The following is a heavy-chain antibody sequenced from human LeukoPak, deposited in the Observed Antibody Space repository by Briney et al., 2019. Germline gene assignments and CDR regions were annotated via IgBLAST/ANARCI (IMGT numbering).Heavy chain of an antibody. CDR2: IYYSGST. Sequence: SSETLSLTCTVSGGSISSYYWSWIRQPPGKGLEWIGYIYYSGSTNYNPSLKSRVTISVDTSKNQFSLKLSSVTAADTAVYYCARVRSYDYVLDIWGQGTMVTVSS. CDR1: GGSISSYY. D-gene: IGHD3-16*01. J-gene: IGHJ3*02. V-gene: IGHV4-59*01. CDR3: ARVRSYDYVLDI.